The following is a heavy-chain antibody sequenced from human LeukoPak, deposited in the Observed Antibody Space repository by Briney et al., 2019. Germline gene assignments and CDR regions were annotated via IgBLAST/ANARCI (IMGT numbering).Heavy chain of an antibody. J-gene: IGHJ6*03. D-gene: IGHD6-6*01. CDR2: ISACNGNT. V-gene: IGHV1-18*01. CDR1: GYTFTSYG. Sequence: ASVKVSCKASGYTFTSYGISWVRQAPGQGLEWMGWISACNGNTNYAQKFQGRVTMTTDTSTSTAYMELRSLRSDDTAVYYCARDRCGIAARPLCYMDVWGKGTTVTVSS. CDR3: ARDRCGIAARPLCYMDV.